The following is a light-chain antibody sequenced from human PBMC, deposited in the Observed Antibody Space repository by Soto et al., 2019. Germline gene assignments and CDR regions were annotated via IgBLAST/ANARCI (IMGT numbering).Light chain of an antibody. V-gene: IGLV2-8*01. J-gene: IGLJ2*01. CDR1: SSDVGGYND. CDR3: NSSGGTNNYVV. CDR2: DVN. Sequence: QSVLTQPPSASGSPGQSVTISCTGTSSDVGGYNDVSWYRQHPGKAPQLIIYDVNKRPSGVPDRFSGSKSGNTASLTVSGLQAEDEADYFCNSSGGTNNYVVFGGGTKVTVL.